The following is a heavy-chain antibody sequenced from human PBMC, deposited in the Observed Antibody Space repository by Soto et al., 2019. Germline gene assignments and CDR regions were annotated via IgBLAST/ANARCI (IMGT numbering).Heavy chain of an antibody. J-gene: IGHJ4*02. V-gene: IGHV4-34*01. D-gene: IGHD4-17*01. CDR2: INHSGST. Sequence: SATLSLTCAVYGGSFSGYYWSWIRQPPGKGLEWIGEINHSGSTNYNPSLKSRVTISVDTSKNQFSLKLSSVTAADTAVYYCASKFPYDYGDYFDYWGQGTLVTVSS. CDR3: ASKFPYDYGDYFDY. CDR1: GGSFSGYY.